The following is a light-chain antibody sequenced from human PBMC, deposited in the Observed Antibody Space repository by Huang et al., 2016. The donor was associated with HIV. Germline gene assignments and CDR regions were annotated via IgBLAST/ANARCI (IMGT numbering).Light chain of an antibody. J-gene: IGKJ2*01. CDR1: QNIGSN. CDR2: GAS. V-gene: IGKV3-15*01. Sequence: VLTQSPATLSVSLGESATVSCRASQNIGSNLAWYQQRPGQAPRLRIQGASTRATSVPARFRGSGSGTEFALTISSLRSEDSVVYYCYQYKHSFGQGTKLEIK. CDR3: YQYKHS.